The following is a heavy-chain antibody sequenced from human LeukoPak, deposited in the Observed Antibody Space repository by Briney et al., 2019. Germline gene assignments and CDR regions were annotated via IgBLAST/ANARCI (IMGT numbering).Heavy chain of an antibody. CDR3: CGYPHKRAYDILTA. D-gene: IGHD3-9*01. CDR1: GGSFSGYY. V-gene: IGHV4-34*01. CDR2: ITYSGST. J-gene: IGHJ5*02. Sequence: SETLSLTCAVYGGSFSGYYWSWIRQPPWKGLDWIGEITYSGSTNYNPSLKSRGTILVDTYKKKFSLKLGNVTGAETAVYYCCGYPHKRAYDILTAWGQGTLVTVSS.